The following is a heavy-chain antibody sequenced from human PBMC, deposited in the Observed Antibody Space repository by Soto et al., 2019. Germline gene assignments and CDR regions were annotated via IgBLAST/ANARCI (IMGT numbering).Heavy chain of an antibody. CDR2: IYHSGST. Sequence: SETLSLTCAVSGGSISSSNWWSWVRQPPGKGLEWIGEIYHSGSTNYNPSLKSRVTISVDKSKNQFSLKLSSVTAADTAVYYCARDRWGSNNWFDPWGQGTLVTVSS. CDR3: ARDRWGSNNWFDP. J-gene: IGHJ5*02. CDR1: GGSISSSNW. D-gene: IGHD7-27*01. V-gene: IGHV4-4*02.